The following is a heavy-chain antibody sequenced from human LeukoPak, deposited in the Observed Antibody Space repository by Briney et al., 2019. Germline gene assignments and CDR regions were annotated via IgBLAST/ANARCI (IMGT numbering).Heavy chain of an antibody. D-gene: IGHD2-21*01. CDR1: GGTFSSYA. V-gene: IGHV1-69*05. CDR3: AREGIDYYYYYYMDV. J-gene: IGHJ6*03. CDR2: IIPIFGTA. Sequence: SVKVSCKASGGTFSSYAISWERQAPGQGLEWMGRIIPIFGTANYAQKFQGRVTITTDESTSTAYMELSSLRSEDTAVYYCAREGIDYYYYYYMDVWGKGTTVTVSS.